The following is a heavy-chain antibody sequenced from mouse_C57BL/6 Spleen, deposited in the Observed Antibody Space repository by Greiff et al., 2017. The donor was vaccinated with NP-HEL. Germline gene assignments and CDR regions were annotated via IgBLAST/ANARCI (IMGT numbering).Heavy chain of an antibody. Sequence: VQLQQPGAELVKPGASVKLSCKASGYTFTSYWMHWVKQRPGQGLEWIGMIHPNSGSTNYNEKFKSKATLTVDKSSSTAYMQLSSLTSEDSAVYYCERSPSITAVVADWDFDVWGTGTTVTVSS. J-gene: IGHJ1*03. CDR2: IHPNSGST. CDR1: GYTFTSYW. CDR3: ERSPSITAVVADWDFDV. V-gene: IGHV1-64*01. D-gene: IGHD1-1*01.